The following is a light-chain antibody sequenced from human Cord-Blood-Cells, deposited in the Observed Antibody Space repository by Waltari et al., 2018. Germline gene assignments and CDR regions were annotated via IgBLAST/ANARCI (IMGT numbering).Light chain of an antibody. CDR1: QSVLYSSNNKNY. CDR2: WAS. CDR3: QQYYSTPLT. J-gene: IGKJ4*01. V-gene: IGKV4-1*01. Sequence: DIVMTQSPESLAVSLGERATINCKSSQSVLYSSNNKNYLAWYQQKPGQPPKLLIYWASTRESGVPDRFSDSGSGTDFTLTISSLQAEDVAVYYCQQYYSTPLTFGGGTKVEIK.